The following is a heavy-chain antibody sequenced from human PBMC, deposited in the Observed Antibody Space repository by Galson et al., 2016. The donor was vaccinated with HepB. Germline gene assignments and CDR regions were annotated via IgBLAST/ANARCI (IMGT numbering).Heavy chain of an antibody. V-gene: IGHV4-39*01. CDR1: GGSISSTSYY. D-gene: IGHD3-10*01. J-gene: IGHJ4*02. CDR3: VSPGESLGYYFDY. Sequence: SETLSLTCTVSGGSISSTSYYWGWIRQPPGKGLEWIGSIYYTGSTYYNPSLKSRVTISVDTSKNQFSLKLSSVTAADTAVYYCVSPGESLGYYFDYWGQGTLVTVSS. CDR2: IYYTGST.